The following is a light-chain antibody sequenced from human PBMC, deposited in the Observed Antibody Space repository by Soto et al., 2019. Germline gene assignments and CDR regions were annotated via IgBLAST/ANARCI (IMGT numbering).Light chain of an antibody. V-gene: IGKV3-20*01. Sequence: EIVLTQSPGTLSLSPGERATLSCRASQSVSSSYLAWYQQKPGQAPRLLIYGASSRATGIPDRFSGSGSGTDCTLTIIRLEPEDFAVYYCQQYGSSPRVTFGGGTKVEIK. CDR3: QQYGSSPRVT. CDR1: QSVSSSY. CDR2: GAS. J-gene: IGKJ4*01.